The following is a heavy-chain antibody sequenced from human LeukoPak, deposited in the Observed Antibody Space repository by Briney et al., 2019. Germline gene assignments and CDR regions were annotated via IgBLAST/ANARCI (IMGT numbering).Heavy chain of an antibody. CDR1: GGSVTSGLNY. V-gene: IGHV4-61*02. Sequence: SQTLSLTCSVSGGSVTSGLNYWNWIRRPAGKGLEWIGRIQTSGRVNYNPSLKSRVTVYLDTPKNLVSLKLTSVTAADTAVYYCARDRGNGYYGDYFYSWGQGTQVTVSS. CDR2: IQTSGRV. D-gene: IGHD4-17*01. J-gene: IGHJ4*02. CDR3: ARDRGNGYYGDYFYS.